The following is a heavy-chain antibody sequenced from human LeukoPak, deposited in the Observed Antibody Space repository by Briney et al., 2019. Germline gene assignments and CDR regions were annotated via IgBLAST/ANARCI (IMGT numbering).Heavy chain of an antibody. CDR3: ASSLKWGSGSPGVY. D-gene: IGHD1-26*01. CDR1: GFTFSSYA. J-gene: IGHJ4*02. V-gene: IGHV3-23*01. Sequence: GGSLRLSCAASGFTFSSYAMSWVRQAPGKGLEWVSAISGSGGSTYYADSVKGRFTISRDNAKNSLYLQMNSLRAEDTAVYYCASSLKWGSGSPGVYWGQGTLVTVSS. CDR2: ISGSGGST.